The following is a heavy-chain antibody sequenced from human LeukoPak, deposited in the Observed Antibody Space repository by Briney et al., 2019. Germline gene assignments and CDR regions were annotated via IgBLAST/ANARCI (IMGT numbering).Heavy chain of an antibody. D-gene: IGHD1-26*01. Sequence: SVKVSCKASGGTFSSYAISWVRQAPGQGLEWMGGIIPIFGTANYAQKFQGRVTITADESTSTAYMELSSLRSEGTAVYYCARSGSYSAYYYGMDVWGQGTTVTVSS. J-gene: IGHJ6*02. CDR3: ARSGSYSAYYYGMDV. CDR2: IIPIFGTA. V-gene: IGHV1-69*01. CDR1: GGTFSSYA.